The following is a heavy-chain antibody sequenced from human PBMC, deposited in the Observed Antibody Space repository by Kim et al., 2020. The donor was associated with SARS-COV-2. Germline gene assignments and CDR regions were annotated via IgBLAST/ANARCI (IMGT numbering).Heavy chain of an antibody. D-gene: IGHD3-10*01. CDR2: IKQDGSEK. CDR3: ARGVRGSGSLWRDFYGMDV. J-gene: IGHJ6*02. CDR1: GFIFNNYC. V-gene: IGHV3-7*01. Sequence: GGSLRLSCAASGFIFNNYCMSWVRQAPGKGLESLANIKQDGSEKYCVDSVKGRFTISRDNAKNSLYLQMSSLRAEDTAVYYCARGVRGSGSLWRDFYGMDVWGQGTPVTVSS.